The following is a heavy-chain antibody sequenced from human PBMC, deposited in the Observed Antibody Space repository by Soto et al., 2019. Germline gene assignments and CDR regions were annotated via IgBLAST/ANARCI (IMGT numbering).Heavy chain of an antibody. CDR1: GLNFINYA. D-gene: IGHD3-10*02. Sequence: QVILVESGGGVSQPGGPLRLPGEAFGLNFINYAMTWVRQPPGKGLQWVEHIWYDGSDEYNGDSMKGRFRVSRDNSKNNLYLQMDRLRAEDTARYYCGREPYVSYYGVDVWGQGTTVIVSS. CDR3: GREPYVSYYGVDV. V-gene: IGHV3-33*01. J-gene: IGHJ6*02. CDR2: IWYDGSDE.